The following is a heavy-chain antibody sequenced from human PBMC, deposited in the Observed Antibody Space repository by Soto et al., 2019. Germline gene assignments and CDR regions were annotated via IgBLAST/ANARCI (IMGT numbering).Heavy chain of an antibody. CDR1: GGYISSGGYY. CDR3: ARREQLDGITGTTDYYYYGMDV. V-gene: IGHV4-31*03. J-gene: IGHJ6*02. Sequence: SETLSLTCTVSGGYISSGGYYWSWIRQHPGKGLEWIGYIYYSGSTYYNPSLKSRVTISVDTSKNQFSLKLSSVTAADTAVYYCARREQLDGITGTTDYYYYGMDVWGQGTTVTVSS. CDR2: IYYSGST. D-gene: IGHD1-7*01.